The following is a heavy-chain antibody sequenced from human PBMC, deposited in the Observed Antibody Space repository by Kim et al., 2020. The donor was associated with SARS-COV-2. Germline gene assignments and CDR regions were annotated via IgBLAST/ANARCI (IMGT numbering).Heavy chain of an antibody. CDR3: ARGRAFPDYFDY. CDR1: GGSFSGYY. V-gene: IGHV4-34*01. J-gene: IGHJ4*02. CDR2: INHSGST. Sequence: SETLSLTCAVYGGSFSGYYWSWIRQPPGKGLEWIGEINHSGSTNYNPSLKSRVTISVDTSKNQFSLKLSSVTAADTAVYYCARGRAFPDYFDYWGQGTLVTVSS.